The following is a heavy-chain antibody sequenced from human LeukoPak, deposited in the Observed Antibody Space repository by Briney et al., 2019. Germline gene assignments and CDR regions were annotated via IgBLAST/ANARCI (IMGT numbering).Heavy chain of an antibody. Sequence: GASVKVSCKASGYTSTSYGISWVRQAPGQGLEWMGWISAYNGNTNYAQKLQGRVTMTTDTSTSTAYMELRSLRSDDTAVYYCARDPLEWSENYFDYWGQGTLVTVSS. CDR3: ARDPLEWSENYFDY. CDR2: ISAYNGNT. V-gene: IGHV1-18*01. D-gene: IGHD3-3*01. J-gene: IGHJ4*02. CDR1: GYTSTSYG.